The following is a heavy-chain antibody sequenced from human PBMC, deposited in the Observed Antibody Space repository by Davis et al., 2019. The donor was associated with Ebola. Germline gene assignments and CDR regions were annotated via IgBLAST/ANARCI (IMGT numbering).Heavy chain of an antibody. V-gene: IGHV3-33*01. CDR3: ARGLYDYIWGSYRDTFDY. J-gene: IGHJ4*02. CDR2: IWYDGSNK. CDR1: GFTFSSYG. D-gene: IGHD3-16*02. Sequence: GESLKISCAASGFTFSSYGMHWVRQAPGKGLEWVAVIWYDGSNKYYADPVKGRFTISRDNSKNTLYLQMNRLRDEDTAVYYCARGLYDYIWGSYRDTFDYWGQGTLVTVSS.